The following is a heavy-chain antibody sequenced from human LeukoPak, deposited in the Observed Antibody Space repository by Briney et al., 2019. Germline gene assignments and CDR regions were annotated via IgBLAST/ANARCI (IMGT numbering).Heavy chain of an antibody. D-gene: IGHD2-15*01. Sequence: PGGSLRLSCAASGFTFSSYSMNWVRQAPGKGLEWVSYISSSSSTIYYADSVKGRFTISRDNAKNSLYLQMNSLRAEDTAVYYCARDQGQGYCSGGSCYYYYYYYGMDVWGQGTTVTVSS. CDR2: ISSSSSTI. V-gene: IGHV3-48*04. CDR1: GFTFSSYS. CDR3: ARDQGQGYCSGGSCYYYYYYYGMDV. J-gene: IGHJ6*02.